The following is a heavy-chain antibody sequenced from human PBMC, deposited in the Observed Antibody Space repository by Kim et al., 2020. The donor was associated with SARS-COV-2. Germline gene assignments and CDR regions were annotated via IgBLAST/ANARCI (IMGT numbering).Heavy chain of an antibody. J-gene: IGHJ2*01. V-gene: IGHV3-21*01. D-gene: IGHD2-15*01. CDR1: GFTFSSYS. CDR2: ISSSSSYI. Sequence: GGSLRLSCAASGFTFSSYSMNWVRQAPGKGLEWVSSISSSSSYIYYADSVKGRFTISRDNAKNSLYLQMNSLRAEDTAVYYCARDIRYCSGGSCYGAYWYFDLWGRGTLVTVSS. CDR3: ARDIRYCSGGSCYGAYWYFDL.